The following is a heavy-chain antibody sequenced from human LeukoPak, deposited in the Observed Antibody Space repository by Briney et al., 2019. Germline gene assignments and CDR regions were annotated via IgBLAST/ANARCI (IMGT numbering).Heavy chain of an antibody. CDR2: TNSGGTST. D-gene: IGHD2-8*01. CDR1: GFTVSSNY. J-gene: IGHJ4*02. CDR3: AKQSYARSLGE. Sequence: LAGGSLRLSCAASGFTVSSNYMSWVRQAPGKGLEWISTTNSGGTSTYYAESVKGRFTISRDNSKNTLYLQMSSLRVEDTAVYYCAKQSYARSLGEGGPGTLVSVSS. V-gene: IGHV3-23*01.